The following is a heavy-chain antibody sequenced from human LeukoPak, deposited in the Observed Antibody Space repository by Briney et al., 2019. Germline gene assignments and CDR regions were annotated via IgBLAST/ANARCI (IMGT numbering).Heavy chain of an antibody. Sequence: SETPSLTCAVYGGSFSGYYWSWIRQPPGKGLEWIGEINHSGSTNYNPSLKSRVTISVDTSKNQFSLKLSSVTAADTAVYYCARRRLRYFDWLEGDYYYYYMDVWGKGTTVTISS. CDR1: GGSFSGYY. CDR2: INHSGST. J-gene: IGHJ6*03. CDR3: ARRRLRYFDWLEGDYYYYYMDV. V-gene: IGHV4-34*01. D-gene: IGHD3-9*01.